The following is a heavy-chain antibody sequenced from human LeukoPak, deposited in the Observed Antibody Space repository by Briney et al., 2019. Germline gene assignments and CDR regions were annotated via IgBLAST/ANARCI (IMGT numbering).Heavy chain of an antibody. D-gene: IGHD6-19*01. J-gene: IGHJ5*02. V-gene: IGHV1-58*02. Sequence: SVKVSCKASGFTFTSSAMQWVRQARGQRLEWIGWIVVGSGNTNYAQKFQERVTITRDMSTSTAYMELSSLRSEDTAVYYCAAGHSSGWSEIDPWGQGTLVTVSS. CDR2: IVVGSGNT. CDR1: GFTFTSSA. CDR3: AAGHSSGWSEIDP.